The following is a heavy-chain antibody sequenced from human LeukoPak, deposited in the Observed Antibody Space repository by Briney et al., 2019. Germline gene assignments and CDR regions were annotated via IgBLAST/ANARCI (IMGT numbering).Heavy chain of an antibody. V-gene: IGHV3-30-3*01. CDR1: GFTVSSNY. CDR3: ARDRCSGGSCYGYYYGMDV. J-gene: IGHJ6*02. CDR2: ISYDGSNK. Sequence: SGGSLRLSCAASGFTVSSNYMSWVRQAPGKGLEWVAVISYDGSNKYYADSVKGRFTISRDNSKNTLYLQMNSLRAEDTAVYYCARDRCSGGSCYGYYYGMDVWGQGTTVTVSS. D-gene: IGHD2-15*01.